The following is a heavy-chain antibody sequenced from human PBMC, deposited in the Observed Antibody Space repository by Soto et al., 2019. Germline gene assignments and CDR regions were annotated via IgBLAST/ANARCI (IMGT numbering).Heavy chain of an antibody. V-gene: IGHV3-33*01. J-gene: IGHJ6*02. CDR3: ARDRGNWNDDGMDV. D-gene: IGHD1-20*01. Sequence: PGGSLRLSCAASGFTFSSYGMHWVRQAPGKGLEWVAVIWYDGSNKYYADSVKGRFTISRDNSKNTLYLQMNSLRAEDTAVYYCARDRGNWNDDGMDVWGQGTTVTVSS. CDR1: GFTFSSYG. CDR2: IWYDGSNK.